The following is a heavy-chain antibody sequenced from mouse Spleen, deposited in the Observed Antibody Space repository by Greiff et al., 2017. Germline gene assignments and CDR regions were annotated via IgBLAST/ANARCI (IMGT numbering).Heavy chain of an antibody. V-gene: IGHV1S81*02. CDR2: INPSNGGT. CDR3: TGPEGFAY. CDR1: GYTFTSYY. J-gene: IGHJ3*01. Sequence: VQLQQSGAELVKPGASVKLSCKASGYTFTSYYMYWVKQRPGQGLEWIGGINPSNGGTNFNEKFKSKATLTVDKSSSTAYMQLSSLTSEDSAVYYCTGPEGFAYWGQGTLVTVSA.